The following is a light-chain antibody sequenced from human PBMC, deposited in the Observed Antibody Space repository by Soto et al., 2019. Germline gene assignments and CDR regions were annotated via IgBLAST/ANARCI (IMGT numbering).Light chain of an antibody. CDR3: SSYTSSSTVV. Sequence: QSALTQPASVSGSPGQSITISCTATSSDVGGYNHVSWYQQHPGKVPKLMIYEVSNRPSGVSNRFSGSKSANTASLTISGLQAEDEADYYCSSYTSSSTVVFGGGTKVTVL. CDR1: SSDVGGYNH. J-gene: IGLJ3*02. CDR2: EVS. V-gene: IGLV2-14*01.